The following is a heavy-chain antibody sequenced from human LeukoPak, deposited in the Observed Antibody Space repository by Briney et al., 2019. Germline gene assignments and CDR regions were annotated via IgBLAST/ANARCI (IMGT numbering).Heavy chain of an antibody. D-gene: IGHD7-27*01. CDR2: ISYDGSNK. Sequence: GGSLRLSCAASGFTFSSYAMHWVRQAPGKGLEWVAVISYDGSNKCYADSVKGRFTISRDNSKNTLYLQMNSLRADDTAVYYCARDPVPWGYLDYWGQGTLVTVSS. CDR3: ARDPVPWGYLDY. V-gene: IGHV3-30-3*01. CDR1: GFTFSSYA. J-gene: IGHJ4*02.